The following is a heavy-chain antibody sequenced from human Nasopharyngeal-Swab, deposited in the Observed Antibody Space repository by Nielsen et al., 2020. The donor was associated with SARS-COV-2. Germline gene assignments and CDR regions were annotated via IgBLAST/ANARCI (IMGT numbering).Heavy chain of an antibody. V-gene: IGHV3-48*01. CDR2: ISSSSNTI. D-gene: IGHD1-26*01. J-gene: IGHJ4*02. CDR3: ARDQGYSGGYGY. Sequence: WIRQPPGKGLEWVSYISSSSNTIYYANSVKGRFTISRDNARDSLYLQMSSLRAEDTAVYYCARDQGYSGGYGYWGQGTLVTVFS.